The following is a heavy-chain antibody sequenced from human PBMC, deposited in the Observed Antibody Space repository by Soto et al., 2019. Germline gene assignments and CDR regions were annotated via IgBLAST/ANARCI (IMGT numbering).Heavy chain of an antibody. Sequence: PGESLKISCTGSGYRFTSYWIGWVRQMPGKGLEWMGIIYPGDSDTRYSPSFQGQVTISADKSISTAYLQWSSLKASDTAMYYCARTSAAGKYYYGMDVWGQGTTVTVSS. CDR2: IYPGDSDT. CDR1: GYRFTSYW. CDR3: ARTSAAGKYYYGMDV. D-gene: IGHD6-13*01. J-gene: IGHJ6*02. V-gene: IGHV5-51*01.